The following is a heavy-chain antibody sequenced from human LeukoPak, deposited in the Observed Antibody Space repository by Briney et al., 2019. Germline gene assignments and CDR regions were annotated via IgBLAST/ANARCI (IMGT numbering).Heavy chain of an antibody. J-gene: IGHJ5*02. CDR2: ISWNSGSI. D-gene: IGHD2-2*01. CDR1: GFTFDDYA. CDR3: AKGRDKYQLLSKNWFDP. V-gene: IGHV3-9*01. Sequence: GRSLRLSCAASGFTFDDYAMHWVRQAPGKGLEWVSGISWNSGSIGYADSVKGRFTISRDNAKNSLYLQMNSLRAEDTALYYCAKGRDKYQLLSKNWFDPWGQGTLVTVSS.